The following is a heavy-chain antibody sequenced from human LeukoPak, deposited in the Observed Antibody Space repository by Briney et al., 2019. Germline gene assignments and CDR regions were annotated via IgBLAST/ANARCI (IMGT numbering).Heavy chain of an antibody. CDR2: LSWNSGSI. CDR1: GFTFDDYA. J-gene: IGHJ6*04. CDR3: AELGITMIGGV. Sequence: GGSLRLSCAASGFTFDDYAMHWVRQAPGKGLEWVSGLSWNSGSIGYADSLKGRFTISRDNAKNSLYLQMNSLRAEDTAVYYCAELGITMIGGVWGKGTTVTISS. V-gene: IGHV3-9*01. D-gene: IGHD3-10*02.